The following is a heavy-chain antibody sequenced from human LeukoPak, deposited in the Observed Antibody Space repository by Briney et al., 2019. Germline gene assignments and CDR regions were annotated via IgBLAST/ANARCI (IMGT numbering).Heavy chain of an antibody. CDR3: ARDSLRGDYESPTGY. CDR2: ISSSSSYI. J-gene: IGHJ4*02. D-gene: IGHD4-17*01. Sequence: PGGSLRLSCAASGFTFSSYSMNWVRQAPGKGLEWVSSISSSSSYIYYADSVKGRFTISRDNSENTLYLQMNSLRPEDTAIYYCARDSLRGDYESPTGYWGQGTLVSVSS. V-gene: IGHV3-21*01. CDR1: GFTFSSYS.